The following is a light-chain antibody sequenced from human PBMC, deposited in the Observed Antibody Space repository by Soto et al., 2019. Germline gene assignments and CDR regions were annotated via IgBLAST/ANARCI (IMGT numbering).Light chain of an antibody. V-gene: IGKV1-9*01. CDR3: QQFTTYPIT. J-gene: IGKJ5*01. Sequence: DIQLTQSPSFLSASVGDRVPIACRARQDTTTYLAWYQQTPGKAPKLLISLASTLQSGVPSRFSGSGSGTDFTLTISSLQPEDFATYYCQQFTTYPITFGQGTRLDIK. CDR1: QDTTTY. CDR2: LAS.